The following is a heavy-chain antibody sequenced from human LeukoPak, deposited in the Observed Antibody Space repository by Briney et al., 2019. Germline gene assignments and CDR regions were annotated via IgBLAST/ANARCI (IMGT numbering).Heavy chain of an antibody. CDR1: GGSFSGYY. J-gene: IGHJ6*03. CDR2: INHSGST. CDR3: ARGRLTYYYYYMDV. Sequence: SETLSLTCAVYGGSFSGYYWSWIRQPPGKGLEWIGEINHSGSTNYNPSLKSRVTISVDTSKNQFSLKLSSVTAADTAVYYCARGRLTYYYYYMDVWGKGTTVTVSS. V-gene: IGHV4-34*01.